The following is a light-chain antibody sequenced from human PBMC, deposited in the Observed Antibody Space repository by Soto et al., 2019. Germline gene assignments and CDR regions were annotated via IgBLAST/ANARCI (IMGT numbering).Light chain of an antibody. V-gene: IGKV1-33*01. J-gene: IGKJ2*01. CDR2: DAS. CDR1: LAIRNY. CDR3: QQFDNFPYT. Sequence: DIQMTQSPSSLSASVGDRVTVTCQASLAIRNYLNWYQQKPGKAPKLLIYDASNLETGVPSRFSGSGSGTDFTFTITSLQPEDIATYYWQQFDNFPYTFGQGTKLEIK.